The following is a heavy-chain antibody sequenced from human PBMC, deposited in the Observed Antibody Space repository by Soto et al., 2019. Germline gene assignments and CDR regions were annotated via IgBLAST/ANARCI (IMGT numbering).Heavy chain of an antibody. Sequence: PGGSLRLSCAASGFTLSSYSMNWVRQAPGKGLEWISYISSGSKTIYYADSVKGRFIVSRDNAKNSQYLQMSSLRDEDTAVYYCVREDILGVRSFDYWGQGTLVTVSS. CDR2: ISSGSKTI. V-gene: IGHV3-48*02. J-gene: IGHJ4*02. CDR3: VREDILGVRSFDY. CDR1: GFTLSSYS. D-gene: IGHD3-9*01.